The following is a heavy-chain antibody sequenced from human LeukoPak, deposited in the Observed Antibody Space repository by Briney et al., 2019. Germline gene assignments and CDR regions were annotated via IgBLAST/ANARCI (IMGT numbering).Heavy chain of an antibody. V-gene: IGHV4-61*02. Sequence: SETLSLTCTVSAGSINSGDYYWSWIRQPAGKGLEWIGRIYSPGTNYNYNPSLKSRVTISIDTSKNQFSLKLTSVTAADTAVYYCARLGYSSSWIDYWGQGTLVTVSS. D-gene: IGHD6-13*01. CDR3: ARLGYSSSWIDY. J-gene: IGHJ4*02. CDR2: IYSPGT. CDR1: AGSINSGDYY.